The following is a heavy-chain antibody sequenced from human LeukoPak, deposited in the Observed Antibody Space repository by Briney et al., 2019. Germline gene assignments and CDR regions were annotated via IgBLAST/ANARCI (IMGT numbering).Heavy chain of an antibody. D-gene: IGHD6-13*01. V-gene: IGHV1-69*13. CDR2: IIPIFGTA. J-gene: IGHJ5*02. Sequence: GASVKVSCKASGGTFSSYAISWVRQAPGQGLEWMGGIIPIFGTANYAQKFQGRVTITADESTSTAYMELSSLRSEDTAVYYCARDPGYENWFDPWGQGTLVTVSS. CDR1: GGTFSSYA. CDR3: ARDPGYENWFDP.